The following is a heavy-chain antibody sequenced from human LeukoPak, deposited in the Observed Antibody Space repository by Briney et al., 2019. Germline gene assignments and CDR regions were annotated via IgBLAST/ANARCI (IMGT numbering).Heavy chain of an antibody. Sequence: GGSLTLSCAASGFSFSSYSMNWARQSPGKGLEWDSYISSSSSTISYADSVKGRFTISRDNAKNSLYLQMNSLKTEDTAVYYCTTIIYGGNGRFDYWGQGTLVTVSS. CDR1: GFSFSSYS. CDR2: ISSSSSTI. D-gene: IGHD4-23*01. CDR3: TTIIYGGNGRFDY. J-gene: IGHJ4*02. V-gene: IGHV3-48*01.